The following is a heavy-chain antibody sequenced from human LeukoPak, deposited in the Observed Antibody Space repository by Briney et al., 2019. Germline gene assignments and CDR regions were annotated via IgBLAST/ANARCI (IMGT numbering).Heavy chain of an antibody. Sequence: GASVKVSCKASGYTFTSYAMHWVRQAPGQRLEWMGWINAGNGNTKYSQKFQGRVTITRDTSASTAYMELSSLRSEDTAVYYCARSRYSGYDWGPPCWDVWGQGTTVTVSS. CDR1: GYTFTSYA. CDR3: ARSRYSGYDWGPPCWDV. V-gene: IGHV1-3*01. CDR2: INAGNGNT. J-gene: IGHJ6*02. D-gene: IGHD5-12*01.